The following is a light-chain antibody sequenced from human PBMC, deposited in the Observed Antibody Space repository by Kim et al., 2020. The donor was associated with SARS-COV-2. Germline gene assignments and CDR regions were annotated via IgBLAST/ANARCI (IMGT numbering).Light chain of an antibody. V-gene: IGLV3-21*04. CDR1: NIGSKS. J-gene: IGLJ2*01. CDR3: QVWDSGVV. CDR2: YDS. Sequence: SYELTQPPSVSVAPGKTARITCGGNNIGSKSVHWYQQKPGQAPVLVIYYDSDRPSGIPERFSGSNSGNTANLTISRVEAGDEADYYCQVWDSGVVFGGGTKLTVL.